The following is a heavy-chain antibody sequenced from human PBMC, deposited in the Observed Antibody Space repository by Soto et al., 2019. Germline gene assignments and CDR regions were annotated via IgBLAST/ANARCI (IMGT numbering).Heavy chain of an antibody. CDR2: IYYSGST. J-gene: IGHJ4*02. D-gene: IGHD3-22*01. V-gene: IGHV4-59*01. Sequence: SETLSLTCTVSGGSISSYYWSWIRQPPGKGLEWIGYIYYSGSTNYNPSLKSRVTISVDTSKNQFSLKLSSVTAADTAVYYCARADSSGAQAFTLGYWGQGTLVTVS. CDR3: ARADSSGAQAFTLGY. CDR1: GGSISSYY.